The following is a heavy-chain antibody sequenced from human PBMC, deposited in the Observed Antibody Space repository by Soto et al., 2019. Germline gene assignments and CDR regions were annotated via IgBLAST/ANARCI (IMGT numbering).Heavy chain of an antibody. J-gene: IGHJ4*02. V-gene: IGHV3-48*02. CDR3: VREDILGARSFDY. Sequence: GGSLRLSCAASGFTFGVYSMNWVRQAPGKGLEWISYISSLSSPRYYAESVEGRFIISRDNAKNSLFLQMNSLRDEDTAVYFCVREDILGARSFDYWGQGTRVTVSS. CDR2: ISSLSSPR. D-gene: IGHD1-26*01. CDR1: GFTFGVYS.